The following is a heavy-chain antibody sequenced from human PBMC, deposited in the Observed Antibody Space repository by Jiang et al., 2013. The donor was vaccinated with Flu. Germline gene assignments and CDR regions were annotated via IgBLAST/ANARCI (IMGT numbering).Heavy chain of an antibody. J-gene: IGHJ4*02. CDR2: ISPDNNHT. CDR1: GYTFTMYG. V-gene: IGHV1-18*01. CDR3: ARGTSEFDF. D-gene: IGHD2-2*01. Sequence: SGAEVKKPGASVKVSCKTSGYTFTMYGVSWVRQAPGQGLEWVGWISPDNNHTDYAQALQGRVIMTTDTSTTTAYMELRSLKSDDTAVYFCARGTSEFDFWGQGTLVTVS.